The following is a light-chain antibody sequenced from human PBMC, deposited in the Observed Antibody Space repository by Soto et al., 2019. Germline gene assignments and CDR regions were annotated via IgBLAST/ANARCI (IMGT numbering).Light chain of an antibody. Sequence: QSVLTQPHSVSGAPGQRVTISCTGSSYNIGAGYDVHWYQQLPGTAPKLLIYGNSNRPSGVPDRFSGSKSGTSASLAITGLQAEDEADYYCQSYDSSLRGVVFGGGTKLTVL. CDR2: GNS. CDR1: SYNIGAGYD. V-gene: IGLV1-40*01. J-gene: IGLJ2*01. CDR3: QSYDSSLRGVV.